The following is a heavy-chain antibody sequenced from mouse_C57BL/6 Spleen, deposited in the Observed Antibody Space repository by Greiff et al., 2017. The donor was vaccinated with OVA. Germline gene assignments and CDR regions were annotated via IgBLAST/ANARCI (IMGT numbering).Heavy chain of an antibody. CDR2: IDPSDSET. J-gene: IGHJ2*01. CDR3: ARRYYGNYHYFDY. Sequence: VKLQQPGAELVRPGSSVKLSCKASGYTFTSYWMHWVKQRPIQGLEWIGNIDPSDSETHYNQKFKDKATLTVDKSSSTAYMQLSSLTSEDSAVYYCARRYYGNYHYFDYWGQGTTLTVSS. CDR1: GYTFTSYW. V-gene: IGHV1-52*01. D-gene: IGHD2-1*01.